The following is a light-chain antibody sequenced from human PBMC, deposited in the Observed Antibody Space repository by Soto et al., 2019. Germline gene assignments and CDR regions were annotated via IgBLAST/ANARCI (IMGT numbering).Light chain of an antibody. CDR3: QQGRNWPLT. Sequence: EIVMTQSPATLSVSPGERATLSCRASQSISSELARHQQKPGQPPRLLIYSASTRATGVPARFTGSGSGSEFALTISGLQCEDFAVYYCQQGRNWPLTFGQGTRLEI. J-gene: IGKJ2*01. CDR2: SAS. CDR1: QSISSE. V-gene: IGKV3-15*01.